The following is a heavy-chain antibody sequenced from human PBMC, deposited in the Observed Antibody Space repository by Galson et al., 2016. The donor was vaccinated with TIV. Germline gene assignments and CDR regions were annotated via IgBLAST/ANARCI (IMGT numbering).Heavy chain of an antibody. Sequence: SLRLSCAVSGFTYINYAMTWVRQAPGKGLEWVSAISASGTKTYYADSVRGRFTISRDNSKNTVSMQLNSLRAEDTAVYLCARVSGENYFDFWGQGILVTVSS. CDR1: GFTYINYA. V-gene: IGHV3-23*01. CDR2: ISASGTKT. CDR3: ARVSGENYFDF. J-gene: IGHJ4*02. D-gene: IGHD3-3*01.